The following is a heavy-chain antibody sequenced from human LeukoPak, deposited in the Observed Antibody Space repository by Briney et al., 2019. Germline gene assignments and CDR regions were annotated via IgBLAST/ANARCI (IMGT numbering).Heavy chain of an antibody. CDR2: ISPRGDIT. Sequence: GGSLRLSCAASGFTFSSHGMNWVRQAPGKGLEWVSGISPRGDITYYADSVKGRFTISRDNSKNTLYLQMNSLRAEDTAVYYCAKDQGLHCSGGSCYSGFDYWGQGTLVTVSS. D-gene: IGHD2-15*01. J-gene: IGHJ4*02. V-gene: IGHV3-23*01. CDR1: GFTFSSHG. CDR3: AKDQGLHCSGGSCYSGFDY.